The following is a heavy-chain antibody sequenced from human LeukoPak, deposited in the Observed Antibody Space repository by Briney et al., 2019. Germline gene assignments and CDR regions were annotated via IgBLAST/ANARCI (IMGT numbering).Heavy chain of an antibody. V-gene: IGHV4-34*01. CDR3: ARGLKPPDCSGGSCYYVFDY. D-gene: IGHD2-15*01. Sequence: SETLSLTCAVYGGSFSGYYWSWIRQPPGKGLEWIGEINHSGSTNYNPSLKSRVTISVDTSKNQFSLKLSSETAADTAVYYCARGLKPPDCSGGSCYYVFDYWGQGTLVTVSS. J-gene: IGHJ4*02. CDR2: INHSGST. CDR1: GGSFSGYY.